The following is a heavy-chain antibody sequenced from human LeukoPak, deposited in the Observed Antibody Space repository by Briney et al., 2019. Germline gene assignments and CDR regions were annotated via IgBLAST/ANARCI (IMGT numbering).Heavy chain of an antibody. V-gene: IGHV3-7*01. CDR2: IYLDGSRA. J-gene: IGHJ4*02. CDR1: GFTFTNYW. CDR3: ARDRCSGGSCRELFDY. D-gene: IGHD2-15*01. Sequence: GGSLRLSCAVSGFTFTNYWMSWARQSPGKGLEWVANIYLDGSRAYYVDSVKGRFTISRDNAKNSLFLQMNSLSAEDTAVYYCARDRCSGGSCRELFDYWGQGTLVTVSS.